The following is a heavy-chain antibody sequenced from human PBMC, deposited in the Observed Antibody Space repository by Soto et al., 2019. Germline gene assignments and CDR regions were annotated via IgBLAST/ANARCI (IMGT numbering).Heavy chain of an antibody. Sequence: ASVKVSCKASGYTFTSYGISWVRQAPGQGLEWMGWISAYNGNTNYAQKLQGRVTMTTDTSTSTAYMELRNLRSDDTAVYYCARSGVSYYDSSGRNWFDPWGQGTLVTVSS. CDR2: ISAYNGNT. CDR3: ARSGVSYYDSSGRNWFDP. CDR1: GYTFTSYG. V-gene: IGHV1-18*04. J-gene: IGHJ5*02. D-gene: IGHD3-22*01.